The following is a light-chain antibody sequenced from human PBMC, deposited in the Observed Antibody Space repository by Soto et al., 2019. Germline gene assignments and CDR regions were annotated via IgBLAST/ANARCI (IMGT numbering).Light chain of an antibody. Sequence: EIVLTQSPVTLSLSPGERATLSCRASQSVSNYLAWYQQKPGQAPRLLIYGASTRATGIPARFSGGGSGTEFTLTISSLQSEDFAVYCCQQYNNWPWTFGQGTKVDI. CDR2: GAS. J-gene: IGKJ1*01. V-gene: IGKV3-15*01. CDR1: QSVSNY. CDR3: QQYNNWPWT.